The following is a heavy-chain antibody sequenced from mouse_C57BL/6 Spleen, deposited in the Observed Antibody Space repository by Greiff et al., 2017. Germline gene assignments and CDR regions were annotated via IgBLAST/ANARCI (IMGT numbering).Heavy chain of an antibody. CDR3: ARVPHYDFDDSSMDY. CDR1: GYSITSGYY. CDR2: ISYDGSN. D-gene: IGHD2-4*01. Sequence: EVQLQQSGPGLVKPSQSLSLTCSVTGYSITSGYYWNWIRQFPGNKLEWMGYISYDGSNNYNPSLKNRISSTRDTSKNQFFLKLNSVTTEDTATYYCARVPHYDFDDSSMDYWGQGTSVTVSS. V-gene: IGHV3-6*01. J-gene: IGHJ4*01.